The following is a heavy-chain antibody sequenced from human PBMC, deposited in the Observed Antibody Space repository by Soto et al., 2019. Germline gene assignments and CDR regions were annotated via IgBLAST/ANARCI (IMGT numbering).Heavy chain of an antibody. CDR2: ISGSGGST. V-gene: IGHV3-23*01. Sequence: EVQLLESGGRLVQPGGSLRLSCAASGFTFSSYAMSWVRQAPGKWMEWVSAISGSGGSTYYADSVKGRFTISRDNSMNTLYLQMNSQRAEDTDVYYCAKEPRWELPEDFWGQGTLVTVSS. D-gene: IGHD1-26*01. CDR3: AKEPRWELPEDF. CDR1: GFTFSSYA. J-gene: IGHJ4*02.